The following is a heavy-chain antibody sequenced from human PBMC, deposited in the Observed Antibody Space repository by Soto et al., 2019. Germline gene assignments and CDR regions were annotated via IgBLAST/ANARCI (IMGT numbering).Heavy chain of an antibody. CDR1: GADINTYS. Sequence: KPSETLSLTCSVSGADINTYSWTWIRQPAGKGLEWIGRIYTSASINYNPSLKGRVTLSVDTSTNQVSLRLAPVTAADTAIYYCARDREAGYNFYYGMDVWGQGTTVTVSS. J-gene: IGHJ6*02. D-gene: IGHD6-19*01. CDR2: IYTSASI. V-gene: IGHV4-4*07. CDR3: ARDREAGYNFYYGMDV.